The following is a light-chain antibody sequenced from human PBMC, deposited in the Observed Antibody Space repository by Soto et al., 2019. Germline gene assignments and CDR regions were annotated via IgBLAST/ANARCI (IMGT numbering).Light chain of an antibody. CDR1: SCNIGSNS. Sequence: QSVLTQPPSASGAPGQRVTISCSGSSCNIGSNSVFWYQQLSGAAPKLLLYSDNQRPSGVPDRFSGSNSGTSASLAVSGLRSEDDADYYCAAWDDSLSGPVFGGGTKLTVL. CDR2: SDN. J-gene: IGLJ3*02. CDR3: AAWDDSLSGPV. V-gene: IGLV1-47*02.